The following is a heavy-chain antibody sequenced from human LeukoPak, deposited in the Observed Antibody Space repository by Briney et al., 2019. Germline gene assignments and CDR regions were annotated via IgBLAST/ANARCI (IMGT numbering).Heavy chain of an antibody. CDR2: ITSYDGET. J-gene: IGHJ4*02. Sequence: ASVKVSCKASGYTFTSYGISWVRQAPGRGLEWMGLITSYDGETNYAQKFQDRVTMTTDTATSTAFSEVRSLTSDNTAVYFCARDPDFGENTWGQGTLVIVSS. CDR3: ARDPDFGENT. V-gene: IGHV1-18*01. D-gene: IGHD4-17*01. CDR1: GYTFTSYG.